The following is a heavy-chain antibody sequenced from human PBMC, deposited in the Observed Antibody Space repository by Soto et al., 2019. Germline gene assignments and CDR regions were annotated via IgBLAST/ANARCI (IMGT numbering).Heavy chain of an antibody. Sequence: GGSLRLSCAASGFTFSAFGIHWVRQAPGKGLEWLAVINSDGTISSYADSVKGRFTISRDNARNTLSLQMNSLRADDTAVYYCARLSGDHSAFFSYGMDAWGQGTTVTVSS. D-gene: IGHD2-21*01. V-gene: IGHV3-74*01. CDR2: INSDGTIS. J-gene: IGHJ6*02. CDR1: GFTFSAFG. CDR3: ARLSGDHSAFFSYGMDA.